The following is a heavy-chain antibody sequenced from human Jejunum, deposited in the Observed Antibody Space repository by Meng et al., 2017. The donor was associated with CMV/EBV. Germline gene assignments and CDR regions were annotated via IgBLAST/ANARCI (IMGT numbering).Heavy chain of an antibody. Sequence: GSVSSDSFYWGWIRQPPGKGLEWIGHIFYTGNTNYNPSLKSRVTISMDTSENQFSLKVSSVTAGDTAVYYCARWSGSGNYPFADYWGQGTLVTVSS. CDR2: IFYTGNT. CDR1: GSVSSDSFY. D-gene: IGHD3-10*01. J-gene: IGHJ4*02. V-gene: IGHV4-61*01. CDR3: ARWSGSGNYPFADY.